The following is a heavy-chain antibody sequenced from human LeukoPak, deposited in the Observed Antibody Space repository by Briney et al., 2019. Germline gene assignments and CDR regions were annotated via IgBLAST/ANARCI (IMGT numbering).Heavy chain of an antibody. J-gene: IGHJ4*02. V-gene: IGHV3-74*01. Sequence: GGSLRLSCAASGFTFSSYWMHWVRQAPGKGLVWVSRTNSDGSSTSYADSVKGRFTISRDNAKNTLYLQMNSLRAEDTAVYYCARALGSPLDYWGQGTLVTVSS. CDR3: ARALGSPLDY. CDR2: TNSDGSST. CDR1: GFTFSSYW. D-gene: IGHD1-26*01.